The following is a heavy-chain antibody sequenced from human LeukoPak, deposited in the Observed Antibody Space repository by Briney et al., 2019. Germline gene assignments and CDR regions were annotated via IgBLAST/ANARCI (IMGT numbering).Heavy chain of an antibody. CDR3: ARGTGWLRSLYYFDY. CDR1: DGSFSGYY. CDR2: INHSGST. J-gene: IGHJ4*02. V-gene: IGHV4-34*01. Sequence: SQTLSLTCAVYDGSFSGYYWSWIRQPPGKGLEWIGEINHSGSTNYNPSLKSRVTISVDTSKNQFSLKLSSVTAADTAVYYCARGTGWLRSLYYFDYWGQGTLVTVSS. D-gene: IGHD5-12*01.